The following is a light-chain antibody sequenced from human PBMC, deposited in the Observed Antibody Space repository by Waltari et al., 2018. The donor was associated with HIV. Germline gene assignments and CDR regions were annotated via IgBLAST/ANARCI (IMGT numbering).Light chain of an antibody. J-gene: IGKJ1*01. V-gene: IGKV2D-29*01. Sequence: DIILTQLTFFLSVTPGQPASLSCRSTESPVYSHRKIHLIWYFQRAGQPPQLLLYEASSRASGVPDRFNRSGTETYFTLRISRVEAEDVGVYYCMQSLEGRTFGQGTKLEI. CDR1: ESPVYSHRKIH. CDR3: MQSLEGRT. CDR2: EAS.